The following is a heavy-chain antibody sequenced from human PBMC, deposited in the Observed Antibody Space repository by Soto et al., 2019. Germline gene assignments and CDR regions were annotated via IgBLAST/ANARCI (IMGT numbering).Heavy chain of an antibody. CDR1: GFTFSSYA. CDR2: ISGSGGST. Sequence: GGSLRLSCAASGFTFSSYAMSWVRQAPGKGLEWVSAISGSGGSTYYADSVKGRFTISRDNSKNTLYLQMNSLRAEDTAVYYCAKDRAAGGGLGYCSGGSCYSHPYYYYGMDVWGQGTTVTVSS. CDR3: AKDRAAGGGLGYCSGGSCYSHPYYYYGMDV. J-gene: IGHJ6*02. V-gene: IGHV3-23*01. D-gene: IGHD2-15*01.